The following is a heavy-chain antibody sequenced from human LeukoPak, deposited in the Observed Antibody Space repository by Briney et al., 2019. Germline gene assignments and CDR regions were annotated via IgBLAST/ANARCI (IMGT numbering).Heavy chain of an antibody. CDR3: ARDYGGSSPFDY. V-gene: IGHV3-48*03. CDR1: GVSLSNYE. J-gene: IGHJ4*02. D-gene: IGHD4-23*01. Sequence: PGGGLRLSCAAPGVSLSNYEMHWGRPAPREGRGWGSYISSSGSDIYYADSVKGRFTISRDNAKNSLYLHMNSLRAEDTAVYYCARDYGGSSPFDYWGQGTLVTVSS. CDR2: ISSSGSDI.